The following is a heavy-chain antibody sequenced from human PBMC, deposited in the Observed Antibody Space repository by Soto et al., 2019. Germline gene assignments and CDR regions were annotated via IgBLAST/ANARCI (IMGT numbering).Heavy chain of an antibody. CDR2: IDYTGST. J-gene: IGHJ4*02. D-gene: IGHD3-22*01. V-gene: IGHV4-59*01. Sequence: SETLSLTCTVSDASINSYYWNWIRQSPGKGLEWIGYIDYTGSTNYNPSLRSRVTISIDTSKKQFSLKLSSVTAADTAVYYCARVFDSSGYYLGEIDYWGQGTLVTVSS. CDR1: DASINSYY. CDR3: ARVFDSSGYYLGEIDY.